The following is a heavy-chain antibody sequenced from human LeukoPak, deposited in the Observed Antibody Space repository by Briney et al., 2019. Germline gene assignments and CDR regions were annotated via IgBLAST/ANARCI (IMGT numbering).Heavy chain of an antibody. D-gene: IGHD6-13*01. Sequence: ASVKVSCKASGYTFTSHDINWVRQATGQGLEWMGWMNSISGYTGFAQKFQGRVTMTGSTAISTAYMELSSLRSEDAAVYYCARGNRLYTSSWSALAFDIWGQGTMVTVSS. J-gene: IGHJ3*02. CDR1: GYTFTSHD. V-gene: IGHV1-8*01. CDR2: MNSISGYT. CDR3: ARGNRLYTSSWSALAFDI.